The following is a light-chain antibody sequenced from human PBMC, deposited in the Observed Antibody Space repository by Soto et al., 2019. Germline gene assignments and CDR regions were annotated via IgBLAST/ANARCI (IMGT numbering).Light chain of an antibody. J-gene: IGLJ2*01. CDR2: DVS. CDR1: SSDVGGYNY. CDR3: SSYTSSSTPL. V-gene: IGLV2-14*01. Sequence: QSALTQPASVSGSPGQSITISCTGTSSDVGGYNYVSWYQQHPGKAPKHMIYDVSNRPSGVSNRFSGSKSGNTASLTISGLQAEDEADYYCSSYTSSSTPLFGGGTQVTVL.